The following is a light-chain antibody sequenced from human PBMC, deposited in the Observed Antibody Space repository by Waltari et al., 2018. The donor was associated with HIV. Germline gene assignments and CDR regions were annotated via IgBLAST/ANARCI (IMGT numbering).Light chain of an antibody. J-gene: IGKJ4*01. V-gene: IGKV1-8*01. CDR1: QDISSY. CDR2: DAS. Sequence: AIRMTQSPSSFSASTGDRVTLTCRANQDISSYLAWYQQKPGKVPKLLIYDASALQSGGPSRFSGSGSATDFTLTISSLQSEDFATYCCQQYYSYPLTFGGGTNVDIK. CDR3: QQYYSYPLT.